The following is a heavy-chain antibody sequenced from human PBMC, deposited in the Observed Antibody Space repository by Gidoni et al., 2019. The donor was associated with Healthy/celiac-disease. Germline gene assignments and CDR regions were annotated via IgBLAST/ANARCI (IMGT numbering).Heavy chain of an antibody. CDR2: TYNRTKWYK. J-gene: IGHJ5*02. CDR3: ERGPEWFDP. Sequence: HVQLQQSGPGLVMPSQTISLTSAISGDSVSSNSPAWNWTRQSPSRGLEWLGRTYNRTKWYKDYAVSVKSRITINPDTSKNQCSLQLNSVTPEDTAVYYCERGPEWFDPWGQGTLVTVSS. CDR1: GDSVSSNSPA. V-gene: IGHV6-1*01.